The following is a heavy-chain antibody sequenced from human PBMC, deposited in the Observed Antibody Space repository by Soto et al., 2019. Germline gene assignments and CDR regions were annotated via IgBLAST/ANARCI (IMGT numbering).Heavy chain of an antibody. Sequence: QVQLVQSGAEEKKPGASVKVSCKASGYTFTSYAMHWVRQAPGQRLEWMGWINAGNGNTKYSQKFQGRVTITRDTSASTAYMELSSRRSEDTAVYYCARKDVLLWFGEFGWFGPWGQGTLVTVSS. D-gene: IGHD3-10*01. V-gene: IGHV1-3*05. CDR3: ARKDVLLWFGEFGWFGP. CDR1: GYTFTSYA. J-gene: IGHJ5*02. CDR2: INAGNGNT.